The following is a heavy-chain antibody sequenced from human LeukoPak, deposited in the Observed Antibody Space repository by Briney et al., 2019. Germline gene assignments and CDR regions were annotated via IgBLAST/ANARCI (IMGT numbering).Heavy chain of an antibody. CDR2: INPNSGGT. Sequence: GASVKVSCKASGYTFTGYYMHWVRQAPGQGLEWMGWINPNSGGTNYAQKFQGRVTMTRDTSISTAYMELSRLRSADTAVYYCARSGYCSSTSCSHFDYWGQGTLVTVSS. CDR3: ARSGYCSSTSCSHFDY. CDR1: GYTFTGYY. D-gene: IGHD2-2*01. V-gene: IGHV1-2*02. J-gene: IGHJ4*02.